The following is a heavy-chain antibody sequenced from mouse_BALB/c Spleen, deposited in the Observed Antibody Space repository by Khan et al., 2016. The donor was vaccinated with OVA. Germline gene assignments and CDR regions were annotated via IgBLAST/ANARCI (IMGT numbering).Heavy chain of an antibody. CDR2: FFPNSGGS. CDR3: VRAGYGSFAF. V-gene: IGHV1S29*02. D-gene: IGHD1-2*01. CDR1: GYTFTDYN. J-gene: IGHJ3*01. Sequence: VQLKESGPEVVKPGASVKISCKASGYTFTDYNMDWVKQSHGKRLEWIGYFFPNSGGSGYNPTFRTKATLTVDISSSTAYMDLHSLTSEDSAVYYCVRAGYGSFAFWGQGTLVTVSA.